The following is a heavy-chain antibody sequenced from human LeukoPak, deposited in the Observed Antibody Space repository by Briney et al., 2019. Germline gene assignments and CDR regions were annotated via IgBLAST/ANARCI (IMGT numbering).Heavy chain of an antibody. CDR1: GFTFSSYA. CDR3: ARAGYSSGWQLYYFDY. J-gene: IGHJ4*02. D-gene: IGHD6-19*01. Sequence: GGSLRLSCAASGFTFSSYAMSWVRQAPGKGLEWVSAISGSGGSTYYADSVKGRFTISRDNSKNSLYLQMNSLRAEDTAVYYCARAGYSSGWQLYYFDYWGQGTLVTVSS. CDR2: ISGSGGST. V-gene: IGHV3-23*01.